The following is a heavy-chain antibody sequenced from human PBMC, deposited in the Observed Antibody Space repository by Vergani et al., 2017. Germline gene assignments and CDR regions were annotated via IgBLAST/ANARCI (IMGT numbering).Heavy chain of an antibody. CDR1: GYSFTSYW. V-gene: IGHV5-10-1*01. Sequence: EVQLVQSGAEVKTPGASLRISCKGSGYSFTSYWISWVRQRPGKGLEWMGRIDPSDSYTNYSPSFYGHVTISADKSISTAYLQWSSLKASDTAMYYCARLVEDSSSWYWDDYGGRGTLVTVSS. D-gene: IGHD6-13*01. J-gene: IGHJ4*02. CDR2: IDPSDSYT. CDR3: ARLVEDSSSWYWDDY.